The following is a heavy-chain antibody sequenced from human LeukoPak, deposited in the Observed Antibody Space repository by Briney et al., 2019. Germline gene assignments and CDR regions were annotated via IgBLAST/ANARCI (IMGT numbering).Heavy chain of an antibody. CDR1: GGSISSSSYY. V-gene: IGHV4-39*01. CDR3: ARLAPEPEVVDY. Sequence: PSETLSLTCTVSGGSISSSSYYWGWIRQPPGKGPEWIGSIYYSGSTYYNPSLKSRVTISVDTSKNQFSLKLSSVTAADTAAYYCARLAPEPEVVDYWGQGTLVTVSS. CDR2: IYYSGST. J-gene: IGHJ4*02. D-gene: IGHD1-14*01.